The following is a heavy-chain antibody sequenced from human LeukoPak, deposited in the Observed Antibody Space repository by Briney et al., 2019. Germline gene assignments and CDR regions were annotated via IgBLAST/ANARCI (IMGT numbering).Heavy chain of an antibody. CDR3: ARDHTVTLYNWFDP. Sequence: ASVTVSCKASGYTFTSYGISWVRQAPGQGLEWMGWISAYNGNTNYAQKLQGRVTMTTDTSTSTAYMELRGLRSDDTTVYYCARDHTVTLYNWFDPWGQGTLVTVSS. J-gene: IGHJ5*02. CDR1: GYTFTSYG. V-gene: IGHV1-18*01. CDR2: ISAYNGNT. D-gene: IGHD4-11*01.